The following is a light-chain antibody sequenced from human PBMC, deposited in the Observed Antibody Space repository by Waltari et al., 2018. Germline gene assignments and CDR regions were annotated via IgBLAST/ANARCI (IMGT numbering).Light chain of an antibody. V-gene: IGLV2-23*01. J-gene: IGLJ2*01. Sequence: QSALTQPASVSGSPGQSITISCTGTSRDVGSYNLVSWYQQHPAQAPNLMIHEGSKHPSGVSTRFSGPKSRNTASLPTSGLQAQDGAHYSCCSYAGSSTHVVFGGGTKLTVL. CDR2: EGS. CDR1: SRDVGSYNL. CDR3: CSYAGSSTHVV.